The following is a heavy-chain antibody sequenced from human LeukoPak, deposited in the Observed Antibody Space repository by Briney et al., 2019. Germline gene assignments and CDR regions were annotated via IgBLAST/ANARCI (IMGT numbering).Heavy chain of an antibody. CDR1: GYSFTSYW. Sequence: GESLKISCQGSGYSFTSYWIGWVRQMPGKGLEWMGIIYPGDSDTRYSPSFQGQVTISADKSISTAYLQWSSLKASDTAMYYCARSQQYCSSTSCHASYYFDYWGQGTLVTVSS. V-gene: IGHV5-51*01. CDR2: IYPGDSDT. J-gene: IGHJ4*02. CDR3: ARSQQYCSSTSCHASYYFDY. D-gene: IGHD2-2*01.